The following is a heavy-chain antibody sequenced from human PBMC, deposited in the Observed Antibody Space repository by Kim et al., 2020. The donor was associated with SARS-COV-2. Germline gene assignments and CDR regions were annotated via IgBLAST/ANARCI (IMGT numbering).Heavy chain of an antibody. D-gene: IGHD1-26*01. Sequence: STNHNPSLKSRVTISVDTSKNQFSLKLSSVTAADTAVYYCARHGGSYSNWGQGTLVTVSS. CDR2: ST. CDR3: ARHGGSYSN. J-gene: IGHJ4*02. V-gene: IGHV4-59*08.